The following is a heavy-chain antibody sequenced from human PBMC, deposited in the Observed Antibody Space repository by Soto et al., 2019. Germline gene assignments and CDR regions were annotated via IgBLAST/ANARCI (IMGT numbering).Heavy chain of an antibody. J-gene: IGHJ4*02. D-gene: IGHD3-3*01. V-gene: IGHV1-18*01. CDR1: GYTFTSYG. CDR3: ARVFNDFPGTALDY. CDR2: ISAYNGNT. Sequence: ASVKVSCKASGYTFTSYGISWVRQAPGQGLEWMGWISAYNGNTNYAQKLQGRVTMTTDTSTSTACMELRSLRSDDTAVYYCARVFNDFPGTALDYWSQGTLVTVSS.